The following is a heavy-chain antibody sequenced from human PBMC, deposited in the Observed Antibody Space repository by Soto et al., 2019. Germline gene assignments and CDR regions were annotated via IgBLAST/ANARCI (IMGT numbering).Heavy chain of an antibody. CDR1: GFTFTNYA. D-gene: IGHD4-17*01. CDR3: VREHDDYEDAFDI. CDR2: ISGRGGDS. J-gene: IGHJ3*02. V-gene: IGHV3-23*01. Sequence: EVQLLESGGGLVQPGGSLTLSCAASGFTFTNYAVSWVRQAPGKGLEWVSNISGRGGDSYYTDSVKGRFTISRDNSKNTLYMQMNSVRAEDTAVYYCVREHDDYEDAFDIRGQGTMVTVSS.